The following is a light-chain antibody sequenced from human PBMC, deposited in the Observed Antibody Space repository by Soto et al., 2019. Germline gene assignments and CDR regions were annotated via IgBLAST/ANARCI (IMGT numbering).Light chain of an antibody. J-gene: IGKJ5*01. CDR2: WAS. Sequence: DIVLTQSPDSLAVSLGERATINCKSSQSVLYSSNNENYLAWYQQKPGQPPKLLIFWASTRASGVPDRFTGSGSGTDFTLTISSLQAEDVAVYYCQQYYSTPDTFGQGTRLEIK. V-gene: IGKV4-1*01. CDR3: QQYYSTPDT. CDR1: QSVLYSSNNENY.